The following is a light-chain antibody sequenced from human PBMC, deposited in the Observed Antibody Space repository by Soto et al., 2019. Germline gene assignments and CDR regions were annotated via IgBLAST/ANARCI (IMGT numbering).Light chain of an antibody. Sequence: IVLTQSPATLSLSPGERATLSCRASQSVSSYLAWYQQKPGQAPRLLIYDASNRATGIPARSSGRGSGTDFTLTISSLEPEDFSVYYCQQRSNLPRKFGQGAMV. CDR3: QQRSNLPRK. V-gene: IGKV3-11*01. J-gene: IGKJ1*01. CDR1: QSVSSY. CDR2: DAS.